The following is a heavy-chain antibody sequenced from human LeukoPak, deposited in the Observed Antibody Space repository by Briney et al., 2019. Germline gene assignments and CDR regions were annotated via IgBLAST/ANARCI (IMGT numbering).Heavy chain of an antibody. CDR1: GFTFSSYA. Sequence: GGSLRLSCAASGFTFSSYAMSWVRQAPGRELEWVSAISGGGGSTYYADSVKGRFTISRDNSKNTLYLQMNSLRAEDTAVYYCAKVGESGGVWKYYFDYWGQGTLVTVSS. D-gene: IGHD2-8*02. CDR3: AKVGESGGVWKYYFDY. V-gene: IGHV3-23*01. CDR2: ISGGGGST. J-gene: IGHJ4*02.